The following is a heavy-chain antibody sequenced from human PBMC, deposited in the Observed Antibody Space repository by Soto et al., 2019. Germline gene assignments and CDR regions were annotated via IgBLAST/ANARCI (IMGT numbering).Heavy chain of an antibody. D-gene: IGHD7-27*01. Sequence: SETLSLTCTVSGGSISSSSYYWGWIRQPPGKGLEWIGSIYYSGSTYYNPSLKSRVTISVDTSKNQFSLKLSSVTAADTAVYYCARAELGIPQAFDIWGQGTMVTVSS. CDR3: ARAELGIPQAFDI. CDR2: IYYSGST. V-gene: IGHV4-39*07. CDR1: GGSISSSSYY. J-gene: IGHJ3*02.